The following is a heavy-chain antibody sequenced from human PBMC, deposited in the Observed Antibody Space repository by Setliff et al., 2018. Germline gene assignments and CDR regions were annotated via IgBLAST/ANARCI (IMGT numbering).Heavy chain of an antibody. D-gene: IGHD3-16*01. Sequence: ASVKVSCKAYGFTFTDYLMNWMRQAPEQGLEWMGRINLNTGNIFYAQEFQGRVTLTRDTSISTAYMELTGLRYDGTAIYYCARDTLTLGDITLFDYWGQGTLVTVSS. CDR3: ARDTLTLGDITLFDY. CDR1: GFTFTDYL. J-gene: IGHJ4*02. V-gene: IGHV1-2*02. CDR2: INLNTGNI.